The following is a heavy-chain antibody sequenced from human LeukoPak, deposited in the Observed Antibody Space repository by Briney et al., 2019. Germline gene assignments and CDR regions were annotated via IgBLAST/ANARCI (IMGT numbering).Heavy chain of an antibody. J-gene: IGHJ5*02. CDR3: ARRLPTLNWFDP. D-gene: IGHD2-15*01. V-gene: IGHV3-43*02. CDR1: GFTFDVYA. Sequence: GGSLRLSCAASGFTFDVYAMLWVRQAPGKGLEWVSLITGDGGSAYYTDSVKGRFTISRDNAKNSLYLQMNSLRDEDTAVYYCARRLPTLNWFDPWGQGTLVTVSS. CDR2: ITGDGGSA.